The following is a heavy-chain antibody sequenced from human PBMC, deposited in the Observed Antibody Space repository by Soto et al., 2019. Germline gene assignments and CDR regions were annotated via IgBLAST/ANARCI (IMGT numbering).Heavy chain of an antibody. V-gene: IGHV3-33*01. J-gene: IGHJ6*02. CDR2: IWYDGSNK. CDR3: ARSPGTTVKLRYGMDV. CDR1: GFTFSSYG. Sequence: QVQLVESGGGVVQPGRSLRLSCAASGFTFSSYGMHWVRQAPGKGLEWVAVIWYDGSNKYYADSVKGRFTISRDNSKNTLYLQMNSQRADDTVVYYCARSPGTTVKLRYGMDVWGQGITVTGSS. D-gene: IGHD4-17*01.